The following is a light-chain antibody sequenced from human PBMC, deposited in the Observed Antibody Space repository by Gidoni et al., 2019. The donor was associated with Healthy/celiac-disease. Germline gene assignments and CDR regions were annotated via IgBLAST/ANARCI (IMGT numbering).Light chain of an antibody. J-gene: IGLJ2*01. Sequence: SYELTQPPSVSVSPGQTASITCSGDKLGDKYACWYQQQPVQSPVLVIYPDSKRPSGIPARFSGSNSGNTATLTISGTQAMDEADYYCQAWDSSIVVFGGGTKLTVL. CDR1: KLGDKY. CDR3: QAWDSSIVV. CDR2: PDS. V-gene: IGLV3-1*01.